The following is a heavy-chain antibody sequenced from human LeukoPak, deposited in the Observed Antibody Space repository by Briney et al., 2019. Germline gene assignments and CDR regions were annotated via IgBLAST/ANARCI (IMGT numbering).Heavy chain of an antibody. Sequence: ASVKVSCKASGGTFSSYAISWVRQAPGQGLEWMGWINPNSGGTNYAQKFQGRVTMTRDTSISTAYMELSRLRSDDTAVYYCARDFSYHVSGSYSHFDYWGQGILVTVSS. CDR1: GGTFSSYA. J-gene: IGHJ4*02. CDR3: ARDFSYHVSGSYSHFDY. D-gene: IGHD3-10*01. V-gene: IGHV1-2*02. CDR2: INPNSGGT.